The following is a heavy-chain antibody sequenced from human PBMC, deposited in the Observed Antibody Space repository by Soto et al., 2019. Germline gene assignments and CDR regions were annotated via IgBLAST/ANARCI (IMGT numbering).Heavy chain of an antibody. J-gene: IGHJ6*02. CDR2: IGTAGDT. CDR3: ARWGVGVWDYYYGMDV. CDR1: RFTFSSYD. D-gene: IGHD3-10*01. V-gene: IGHV3-13*01. Sequence: EVQLVESGGGLVQPGGSLRLSCAASRFTFSSYDMHWVRQATGKGLEWVSAIGTAGDTYYPGSVKGRFTISRENAKNSLYLQMNSLRAEDTALYYCARWGVGVWDYYYGMDVWGQGTTVTVSS.